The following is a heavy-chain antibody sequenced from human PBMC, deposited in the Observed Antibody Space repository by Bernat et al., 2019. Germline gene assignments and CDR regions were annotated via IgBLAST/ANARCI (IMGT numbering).Heavy chain of an antibody. CDR1: GDSISSAYY. D-gene: IGHD3-10*01. J-gene: IGHJ5*02. CDR2: ISHSGTT. Sequence: QVQLQESGPGLVKPSETLSLTCTVSGDSISSAYYWGWIRQLPGKGLEWIGSISHSGTTSYSPSLQSRVTISLDTSNNQFSLKLNSVTAADTAVYYCARGATSVTWVRGVKYESWGQGTLVSVSS. CDR3: ARGATSVTWVRGVKYES. V-gene: IGHV4-38-2*02.